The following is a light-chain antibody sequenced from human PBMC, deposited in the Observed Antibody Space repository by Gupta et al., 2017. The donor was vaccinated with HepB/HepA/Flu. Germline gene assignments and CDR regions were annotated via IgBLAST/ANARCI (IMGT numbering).Light chain of an antibody. V-gene: IGKV1-39*01. J-gene: IGKJ2*01. CDR1: QSISSY. CDR3: QQRDSTPHT. Sequence: DIQMTQSPSSLSASVGDRVTITCRASQSISSYLNWYQHKPGKAPKLLIYAASRVKSGVPSRFSGSGSGTDFTLTISSRQPEDFANYYCQQRDSTPHTFGQGTKMEIK. CDR2: AAS.